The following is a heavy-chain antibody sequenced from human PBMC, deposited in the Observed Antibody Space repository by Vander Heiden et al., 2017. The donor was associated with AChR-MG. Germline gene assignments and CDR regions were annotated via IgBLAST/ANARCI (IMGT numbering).Heavy chain of an antibody. CDR1: GGSISSGSYY. CDR3: AREAGYSSSWYPPFFDY. V-gene: IGHV4-61*02. Sequence: QVQLQESGPGLVTPSQTLSLTCTVSGGSISSGSYYWSWIRQPAGKGLEWIWRIYTSGSTNYHPSLKSRVTISVDTSKNQFSLKLSSVTAADTAVYYCAREAGYSSSWYPPFFDYWGQGTLVTVSS. CDR2: IYTSGST. D-gene: IGHD6-13*01. J-gene: IGHJ4*02.